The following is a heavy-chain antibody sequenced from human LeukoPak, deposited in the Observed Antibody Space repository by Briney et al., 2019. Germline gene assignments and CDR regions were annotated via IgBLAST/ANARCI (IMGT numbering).Heavy chain of an antibody. J-gene: IGHJ4*02. CDR2: INPNSGGT. Sequence: ASVKVSCKASGYTFTGYYTHWVRQAPGQGLEWMGWINPNSGGTNYAQKFQGRVTMTRDTSISTAYMELSRLRSDDTAVYYCARDYDYVWERYRYPGDYWGQGTLVTVSS. CDR1: GYTFTGYY. D-gene: IGHD3-16*02. CDR3: ARDYDYVWERYRYPGDY. V-gene: IGHV1-2*02.